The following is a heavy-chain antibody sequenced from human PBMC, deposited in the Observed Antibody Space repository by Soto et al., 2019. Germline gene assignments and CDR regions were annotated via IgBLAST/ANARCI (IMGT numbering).Heavy chain of an antibody. V-gene: IGHV4-59*01. CDR2: IYYSGST. CDR1: GGSISSYY. Sequence: PSETLSLTCTVSGGSISSYYWSWIRQPPGKGLEWIGYIYYSGSTNYNPSLKSRVTISVDTSKNQFSLKLSSVTAADTAVYYCARGVPYYDFWSGYPPFDPWGQGTLVTSPQ. CDR3: ARGVPYYDFWSGYPPFDP. D-gene: IGHD3-3*01. J-gene: IGHJ5*02.